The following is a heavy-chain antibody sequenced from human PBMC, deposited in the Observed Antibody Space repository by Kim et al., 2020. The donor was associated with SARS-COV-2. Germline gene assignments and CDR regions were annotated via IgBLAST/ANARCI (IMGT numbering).Heavy chain of an antibody. CDR1: GFTFSSYS. V-gene: IGHV3-21*01. CDR2: ISSSSSYI. Sequence: GGSLRLSCAASGFTFSSYSMNWVRQAPGKGLEWVSSISSSSSYIYYADSVKGRFTISRDNAKNSLYLQMNSLRAEDTAVYYCARGDIVVVVAAQMGAPSDYWGQGTLVTVSS. CDR3: ARGDIVVVVAAQMGAPSDY. J-gene: IGHJ4*02. D-gene: IGHD2-15*01.